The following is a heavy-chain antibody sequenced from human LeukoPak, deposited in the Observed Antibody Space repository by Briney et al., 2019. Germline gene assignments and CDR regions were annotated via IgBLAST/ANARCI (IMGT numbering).Heavy chain of an antibody. CDR1: GGSFSGYY. Sequence: PSETLSLTCAVYGGSFSGYYWSWIRQPPGKGLEWIGEINHSGSTNYNPSLKSRVTISVDTSKNQFSLKLSSVTAADTAVYYCARRKAARVNWFDPWGQGTLVTVSS. J-gene: IGHJ5*02. D-gene: IGHD6-6*01. CDR2: INHSGST. CDR3: ARRKAARVNWFDP. V-gene: IGHV4-34*01.